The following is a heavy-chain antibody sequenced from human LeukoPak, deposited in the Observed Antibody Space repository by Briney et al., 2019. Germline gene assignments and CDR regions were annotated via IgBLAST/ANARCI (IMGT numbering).Heavy chain of an antibody. V-gene: IGHV1-18*01. D-gene: IGHD3-22*01. CDR3: ARDLSSYYYDGSGYTPFDY. CDR2: ISAYNGNT. CDR1: GYTFTSYG. Sequence: ASVTVSCKASGYTFTSYGISWVRQAPGQGLEWMGWISAYNGNTNYAQKLQGRVTMTTDTSTSTAYMELRSLRSDDTAVYYCARDLSSYYYDGSGYTPFDYWGQGALVTVSS. J-gene: IGHJ4*02.